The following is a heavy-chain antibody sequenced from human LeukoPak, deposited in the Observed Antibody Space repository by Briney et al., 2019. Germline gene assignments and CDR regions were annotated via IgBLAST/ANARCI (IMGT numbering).Heavy chain of an antibody. CDR3: ARAKESAAEIFVEEYYYYMDV. V-gene: IGHV3-20*04. Sequence: SGGSLRLSCAASGFTFDDYGMSWVRQAPGKGLEWVSGINWNGGSTGYADSVKGRFTISRDNAKNSLYLQMNSLRAEDTALYYCARAKESAAEIFVEEYYYYMDVWGKGTTVTVSS. CDR2: INWNGGST. CDR1: GFTFDDYG. J-gene: IGHJ6*03. D-gene: IGHD6-13*01.